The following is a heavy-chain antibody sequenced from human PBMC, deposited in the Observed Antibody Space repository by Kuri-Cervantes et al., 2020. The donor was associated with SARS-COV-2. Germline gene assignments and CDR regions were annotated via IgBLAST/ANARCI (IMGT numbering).Heavy chain of an antibody. D-gene: IGHD3-22*01. CDR3: ARDRTDYYDSSGYHDAFNI. J-gene: IGHJ3*02. CDR1: GYTFTGYY. V-gene: IGHV3-74*01. CDR2: INSDGSST. Sequence: SCKASGYTFTGYYMHWVRQAPGQGRVWVSRINSDGSSTSYADSVEGRFTISRDNSKNTLYHQMNSLRAEDTAVYYCARDRTDYYDSSGYHDAFNIWGQGTMVTVSS.